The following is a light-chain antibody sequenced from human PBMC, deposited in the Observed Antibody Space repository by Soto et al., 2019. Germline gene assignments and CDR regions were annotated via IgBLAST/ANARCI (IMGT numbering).Light chain of an antibody. CDR2: DVT. J-gene: IGLJ1*01. V-gene: IGLV2-14*02. CDR3: SSYTSTSSYV. Sequence: QSALTQTASVSGSPGQSITIPCSRTSNVVGRYNLVSWFQQHPGKAPKLIIYDVTNRPSGVSNRFSGSKTGNTASLIISGLQAEDEADYYCSSYTSTSSYVFGSGTKVTGL. CDR1: SNVVGRYNL.